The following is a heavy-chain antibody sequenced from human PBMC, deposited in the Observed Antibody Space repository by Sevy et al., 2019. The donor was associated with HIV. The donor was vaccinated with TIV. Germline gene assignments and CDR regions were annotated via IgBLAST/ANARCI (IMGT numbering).Heavy chain of an antibody. CDR3: ARAIGAASSY. CDR1: GFTFSRYA. Sequence: GESLKISCAVSGFTFSRYAMHWVRQAPGKGLEWVANIKQDGSEKYYVDSVKGRFTISRDNAKNSLYLQMNSLRAEDTAVYYCARAIGAASSYWGQGTLVTVSS. V-gene: IGHV3-7*04. J-gene: IGHJ4*02. CDR2: IKQDGSEK. D-gene: IGHD6-13*01.